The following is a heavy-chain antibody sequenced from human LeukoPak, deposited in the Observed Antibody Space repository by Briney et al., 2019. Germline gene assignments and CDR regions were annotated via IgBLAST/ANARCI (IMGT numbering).Heavy chain of an antibody. CDR1: GGSISSGGYS. V-gene: IGHV4-30-2*01. J-gene: IGHJ4*02. D-gene: IGHD2-2*01. CDR2: IYHSGST. Sequence: SQTLSLTCAVSGGSISSGGYSWSWIRQPPGKGLEWIGYIYHSGSTYYNPSLKSRVTISVDRSKNQFSLKLGSVTAADTAVYYCARDPIVVVPAAQGDYWGQGTLLTVSS. CDR3: ARDPIVVVPAAQGDY.